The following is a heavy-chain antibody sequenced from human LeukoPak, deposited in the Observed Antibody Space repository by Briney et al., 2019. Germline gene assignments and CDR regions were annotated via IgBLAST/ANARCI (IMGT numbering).Heavy chain of an antibody. CDR1: GFTFSSYS. Sequence: GGSLRLSCAASGFTFSSYSMNWVRQAPGKGLEWVSAISSSGSSTYYADSVKGRFTISRDNSKSTLYLQMNSLRAEDTAVYYCAKDRGVATIYYFDYWGQGTLVTVSS. D-gene: IGHD5-12*01. CDR2: ISSSGSST. J-gene: IGHJ4*02. CDR3: AKDRGVATIYYFDY. V-gene: IGHV3-23*01.